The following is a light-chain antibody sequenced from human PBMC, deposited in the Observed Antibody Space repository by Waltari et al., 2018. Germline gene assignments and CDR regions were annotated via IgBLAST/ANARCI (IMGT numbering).Light chain of an antibody. CDR3: QQRSSLLPVT. CDR1: QSVFSSY. Sequence: ILLTQFPGTLSLSPGETATFSCRAIQSVFSSYIGWYQQKPGQAPRLLIYGASNRATDIPDRFSGSGSGTDFTLTISRLEPEDFAVYYCQQRSSLLPVTFGGGTKVEIK. J-gene: IGKJ4*01. CDR2: GAS. V-gene: IGKV3D-20*02.